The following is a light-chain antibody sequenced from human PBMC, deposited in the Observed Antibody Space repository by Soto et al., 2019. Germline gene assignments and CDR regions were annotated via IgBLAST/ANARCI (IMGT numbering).Light chain of an antibody. CDR2: GAS. Sequence: EIVLTQSPGTLSLSPGERATLSCRASQSVSSNYLAWYQQKPGLAPRLLIYGASSRATGIPDSFSGSGSGTGFTLTISRLEPEDFAVYYCQHYGSSPPVTFGQGTKLEIK. V-gene: IGKV3-20*01. J-gene: IGKJ2*01. CDR1: QSVSSNY. CDR3: QHYGSSPPVT.